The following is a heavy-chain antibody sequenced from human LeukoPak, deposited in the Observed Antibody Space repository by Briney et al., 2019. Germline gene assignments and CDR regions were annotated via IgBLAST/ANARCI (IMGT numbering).Heavy chain of an antibody. J-gene: IGHJ4*02. D-gene: IGHD4-17*01. V-gene: IGHV1-24*01. CDR2: FDPEDGET. CDR1: GGTFSSYA. CDR3: ATRPTYGDYDY. Sequence: ASVKVSCKASGGTFSSYAISWVRQAPGQGLEWMGGFDPEDGETIYAQKFQGRVTMTEDTSTDTAYMELSSLRSEDTAVYYCATRPTYGDYDYWGQGTLVTVSS.